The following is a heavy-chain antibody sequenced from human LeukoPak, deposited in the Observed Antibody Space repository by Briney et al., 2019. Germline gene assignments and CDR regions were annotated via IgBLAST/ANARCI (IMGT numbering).Heavy chain of an antibody. V-gene: IGHV4-34*01. J-gene: IGHJ5*02. D-gene: IGHD6-13*01. CDR3: ARDLLIAAAGTPA. CDR2: INHSGST. Sequence: SETLSLTCAVYGGSFSGYYWSWIRQPPGKGLDGIGEINHSGSTNYNPSLKSRVTISVDTSKNQFSLKLSSVTAADTAVYYCARDLLIAAAGTPAWGQGTLVTVSS. CDR1: GGSFSGYY.